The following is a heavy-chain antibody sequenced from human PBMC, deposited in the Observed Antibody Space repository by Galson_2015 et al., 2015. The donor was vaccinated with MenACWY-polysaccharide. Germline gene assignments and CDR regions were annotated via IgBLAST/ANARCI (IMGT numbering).Heavy chain of an antibody. Sequence: SLRLSCAVSEITFNTYAMTWVRQAPGKGLEWVATISGSGFSIHHADSVKGRFTISRDNSKNTVFLLRNNLKAADTAVYYCAKNTSQAAGSAPYYYGLDVWGLGTTVTVSS. CDR3: AKNTSQAAGSAPYYYGLDV. CDR1: EITFNTYA. D-gene: IGHD6-13*01. V-gene: IGHV3-23*01. CDR2: ISGSGFSI. J-gene: IGHJ6*02.